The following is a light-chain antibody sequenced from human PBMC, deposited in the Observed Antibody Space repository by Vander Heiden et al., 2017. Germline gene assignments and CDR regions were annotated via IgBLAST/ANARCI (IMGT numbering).Light chain of an antibody. V-gene: IGKV3-20*01. Sequence: EIVLTQSPGTLSLSPGERATLSCRASQSVSSSYLAWHQQKPGQAPRLLIYGPSSRATGIPDRFSGSGSGTDFTLTISRLEPEDFAVYYCQQYGSALLTFGGGTKVEIK. J-gene: IGKJ4*01. CDR2: GPS. CDR1: QSVSSSY. CDR3: QQYGSALLT.